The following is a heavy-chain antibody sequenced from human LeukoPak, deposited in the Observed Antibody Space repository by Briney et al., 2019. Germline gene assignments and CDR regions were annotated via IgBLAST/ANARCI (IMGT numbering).Heavy chain of an antibody. V-gene: IGHV1-3*01. CDR2: INAGNGNT. D-gene: IGHD3-22*01. Sequence: ASVTVSCKASGYTFTSYAMHWVRQAPGQRLEWMGWINAGNGNTKYSQKFQGRVTITADESTSTAYMELSSLRSEDTAVYYCARADSSGSPFDYWGQGTLVTVSS. CDR1: GYTFTSYA. J-gene: IGHJ4*02. CDR3: ARADSSGSPFDY.